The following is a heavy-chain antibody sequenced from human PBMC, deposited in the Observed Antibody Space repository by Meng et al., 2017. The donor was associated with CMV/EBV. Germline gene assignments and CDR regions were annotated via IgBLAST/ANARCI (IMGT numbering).Heavy chain of an antibody. Sequence: GESLKISCAASGFTFSSYSMNWVRQAPGKGLEWVSSISSSSSYIYYADSVMGRFTISRDNAKNSLYLQMNSLRAEDTAVYYCARALVDTAMVTPTYYYYGMDVWGQGTTVTVSS. CDR2: ISSSSSYI. D-gene: IGHD5-18*01. CDR1: GFTFSSYS. CDR3: ARALVDTAMVTPTYYYYGMDV. J-gene: IGHJ6*02. V-gene: IGHV3-21*01.